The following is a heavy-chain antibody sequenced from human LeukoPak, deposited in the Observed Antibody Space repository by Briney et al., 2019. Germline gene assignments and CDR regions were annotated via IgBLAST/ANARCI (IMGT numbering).Heavy chain of an antibody. Sequence: GGSLRLSCAASGFTFSSYAMSWVRQAPGRGLEGVSAISGSGGSTYYADSVKGRFTISRDNSKKTLYLQMNSMRAEDTAVYYCAKRAGTTVLQVDYWGQGTLVTVSS. J-gene: IGHJ4*02. CDR1: GFTFSSYA. CDR3: AKRAGTTVLQVDY. V-gene: IGHV3-23*01. CDR2: ISGSGGST. D-gene: IGHD1-7*01.